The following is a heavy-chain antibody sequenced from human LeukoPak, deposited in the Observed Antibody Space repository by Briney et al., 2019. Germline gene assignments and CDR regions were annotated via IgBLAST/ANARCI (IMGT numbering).Heavy chain of an antibody. CDR3: ARDVSARGTNWFDP. CDR2: INPNSGGP. J-gene: IGHJ5*02. V-gene: IGHV1-2*02. D-gene: IGHD1-1*01. CDR1: GYTFTGYY. Sequence: ASVKVSCKASGYTFTGYYIHWVRQAPGQGLEWMGWINPNSGGPNYAQRFQGRVTMTRDTSISTAYMEMSRLRSDDTAVYYCARDVSARGTNWFDPWGQGTLVTVSS.